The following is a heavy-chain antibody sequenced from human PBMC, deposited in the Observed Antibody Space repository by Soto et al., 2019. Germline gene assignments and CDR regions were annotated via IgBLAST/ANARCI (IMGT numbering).Heavy chain of an antibody. CDR2: ISDSGST. V-gene: IGHV4-59*01. CDR1: RGTISSYY. J-gene: IGHJ4*02. CDR3: ARDQVGFDY. Sequence: SETLSRNWTVSRGTISSYYWIGIRQPPGKGLAWIGFISDSGSTSYKPSLKSRVTISLDTSKTQFSLKLTSLTAADTAVYYCARDQVGFDYWGQGTLVTVAS.